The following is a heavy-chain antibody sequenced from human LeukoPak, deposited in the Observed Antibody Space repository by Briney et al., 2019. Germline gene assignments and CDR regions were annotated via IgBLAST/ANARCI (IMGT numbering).Heavy chain of an antibody. V-gene: IGHV3-13*01. D-gene: IGHD1-14*01. J-gene: IGHJ4*02. CDR3: ARGSGNEIDY. CDR2: IGTAGDT. CDR1: GFTFSSYD. Sequence: GGSLRLSCAASGFTFSSYDMHWVRQATGKGLEWVSAIGTAGDTYYPGSVKGRFTISRENAKNSLYLQMNSLRDEDSAVYYCARGSGNEIDYWGQGTLVTVSS.